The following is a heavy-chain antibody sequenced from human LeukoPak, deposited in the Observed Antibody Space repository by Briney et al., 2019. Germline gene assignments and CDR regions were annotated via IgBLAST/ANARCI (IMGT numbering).Heavy chain of an antibody. CDR2: LYYSGYS. CDR1: GGSITSYY. V-gene: IGHV4-59*13. J-gene: IGHJ3*02. CDR3: ARELQDVFDI. D-gene: IGHD4-11*01. Sequence: SETLSLTCTVSGGSITSYYWAWLRQPPGKGLEWIGYLYYSGYSNYNPSLKSRVSISVDTSKNQFSLKLSSVTAADTAFYYCARELQDVFDIWGQGTMVTVSS.